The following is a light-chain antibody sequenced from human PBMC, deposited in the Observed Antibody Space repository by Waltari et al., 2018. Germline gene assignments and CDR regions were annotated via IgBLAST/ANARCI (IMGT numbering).Light chain of an antibody. V-gene: IGLV2-14*02. J-gene: IGLJ3*02. CDR2: DVS. CDR3: SSYTTTSSWV. CDR1: SRASGKYQF. Sequence: SALTKPAPVPGSPGQSLTISCTGTSRASGKYQFVLWYPQEPGRATELIVYDVSQRPSGVSNRFSGSKSGNTASLTISGVQAEDEADYYCSSYTTTSSWVFGGGTKLTVL.